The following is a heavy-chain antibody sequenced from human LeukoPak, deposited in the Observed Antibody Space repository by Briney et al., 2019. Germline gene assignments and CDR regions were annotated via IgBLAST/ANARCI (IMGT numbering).Heavy chain of an antibody. J-gene: IGHJ6*03. CDR2: INTNTGNP. V-gene: IGHV7-4-1*02. D-gene: IGHD2-21*01. CDR3: ARDACDRDYYMDV. Sequence: ASVKVSCEASGYTFTSYAMNWVRQAPGQGLEWMGWINTNTGNPTYAQGFTGRFVFSLDTSVSTAYLQISSLKAEDTAVYYCARDACDRDYYMDVWGKGTTVTVSS. CDR1: GYTFTSYA.